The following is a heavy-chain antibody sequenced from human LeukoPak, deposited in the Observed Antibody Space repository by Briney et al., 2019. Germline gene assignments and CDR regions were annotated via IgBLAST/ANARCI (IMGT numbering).Heavy chain of an antibody. CDR3: AREGATAMPTGGYYYYGMDV. J-gene: IGHJ6*02. D-gene: IGHD5-18*01. V-gene: IGHV1-8*01. CDR1: GYTFTSYD. Sequence: ASVKVSCKASGYTFTSYDINWVRQATGQGLEWMGWMNPNSGNTGYAQKFQGRVTMTRNTSIGTAYMELSSLRSEDTAVYYCAREGATAMPTGGYYYYGMDVWGQGTTVTVSS. CDR2: MNPNSGNT.